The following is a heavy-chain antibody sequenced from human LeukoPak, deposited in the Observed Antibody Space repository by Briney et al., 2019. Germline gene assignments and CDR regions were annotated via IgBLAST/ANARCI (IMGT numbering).Heavy chain of an antibody. CDR2: INSDGSST. D-gene: IGHD2-21*02. CDR1: GFTFSNYW. J-gene: IGHJ1*01. V-gene: IGHV3-74*01. Sequence: GGSLRLSCAASGFTFSNYWMHWVRQGPGKGLVWVSRINSDGSSTSYADSVKGRFTISRDNSKNTVYLQMNSLRAEDTAVYYCARGGHIVVVTSGVLAEYFQHWGQGTLVTVSS. CDR3: ARGGHIVVVTSGVLAEYFQH.